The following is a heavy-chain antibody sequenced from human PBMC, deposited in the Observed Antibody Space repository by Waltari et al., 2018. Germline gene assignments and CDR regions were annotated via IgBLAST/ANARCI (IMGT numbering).Heavy chain of an antibody. CDR1: GFTFSSYW. Sequence: EVQLVESGGGLVQPGGSLRLSCAASGFTFSSYWMSWVRQAPGKGLEWVANIKQDGSEKYYVDSVKGRFTISRDNAKNSLYLQMNSLRAEDTAVYYCARDRRVQGVIFGYWGQGTLVTVSS. D-gene: IGHD3-10*01. CDR2: IKQDGSEK. V-gene: IGHV3-7*01. CDR3: ARDRRVQGVIFGY. J-gene: IGHJ4*02.